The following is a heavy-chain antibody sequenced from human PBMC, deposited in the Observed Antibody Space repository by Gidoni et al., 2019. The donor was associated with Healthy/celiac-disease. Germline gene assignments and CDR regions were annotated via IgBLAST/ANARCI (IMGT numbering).Heavy chain of an antibody. D-gene: IGHD6-6*01. V-gene: IGHV4-59*01. CDR1: GGSISSYS. J-gene: IGHJ6*02. CDR2: IYYSGST. CDR3: ASSSIAAFYYYYGMDV. Sequence: QVQLQESGPGLVKPSETLALTCTVSGGSISSYSWSWIRQPPGKGLEWIGYIYYSGSTNYNPSLKSRVTISVDTSTNQFSLKLSSVTAADTAVYYCASSSIAAFYYYYGMDVWGQGTTVTVSS.